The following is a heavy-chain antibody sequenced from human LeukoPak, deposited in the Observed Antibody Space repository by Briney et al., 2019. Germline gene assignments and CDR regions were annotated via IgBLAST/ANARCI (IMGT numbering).Heavy chain of an antibody. Sequence: GGSLRLSCAASGFTFDDYGMSWVRQAPGKGLEWVAFIRYDGSNKYYADSVKGRFTISRDNSKNTLYLQMNSLRAEDTAVYYCAKIRGYDSPFDYWGQGTLVTVSS. CDR2: IRYDGSNK. J-gene: IGHJ4*02. CDR1: GFTFDDYG. V-gene: IGHV3-30*02. D-gene: IGHD5-12*01. CDR3: AKIRGYDSPFDY.